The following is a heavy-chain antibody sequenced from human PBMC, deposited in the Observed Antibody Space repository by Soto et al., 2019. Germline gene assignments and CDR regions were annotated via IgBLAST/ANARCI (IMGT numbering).Heavy chain of an antibody. CDR1: GFTFRSYA. V-gene: IGHV3-23*01. D-gene: IGHD3-3*01. J-gene: IGHJ4*02. CDR3: AKGSIFGVVIVYFDY. CDR2: ISGSGGST. Sequence: PGGALRLSCSASGFTFRSYAMSWVRQAPGKGLEWVSAISGSGGSTYYADSVKGRFTISRDNSKNTLYLQMNSLRAEDTAVYYCAKGSIFGVVIVYFDYWGQGTLVTVSS.